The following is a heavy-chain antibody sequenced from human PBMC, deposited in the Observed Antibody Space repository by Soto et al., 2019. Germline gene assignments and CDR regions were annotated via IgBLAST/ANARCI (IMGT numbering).Heavy chain of an antibody. D-gene: IGHD4-17*01. Sequence: GGSLRLSCAASGFTFSSYAMSWVRQAPGKGLEWVSAISGSGGSTYYADSVKGRFTISRDNSKNTLYLQMNSLRAEDTAVYYCAKVGVRKPYGDYGFFDYWGRGTLVTVSS. CDR2: ISGSGGST. V-gene: IGHV3-23*01. CDR3: AKVGVRKPYGDYGFFDY. J-gene: IGHJ4*02. CDR1: GFTFSSYA.